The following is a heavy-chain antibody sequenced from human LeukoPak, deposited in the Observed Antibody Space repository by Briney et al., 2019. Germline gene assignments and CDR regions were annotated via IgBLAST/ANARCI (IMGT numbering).Heavy chain of an antibody. CDR2: INPNSGGT. CDR3: ARDLVPYGSGRLEYFDY. Sequence: ASVKVSCKASGYTFTVYYMHWVRQAPGQGLEWMGWINPNSGGTNYAQKFQGRVTMTRDTSISTAYMELSRLRSDDTAVYYCARDLVPYGSGRLEYFDYWGQGTLVTVSS. V-gene: IGHV1-2*02. CDR1: GYTFTVYY. J-gene: IGHJ4*02. D-gene: IGHD3-10*01.